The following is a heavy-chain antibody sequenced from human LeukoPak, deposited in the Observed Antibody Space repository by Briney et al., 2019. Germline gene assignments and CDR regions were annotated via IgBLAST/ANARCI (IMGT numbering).Heavy chain of an antibody. Sequence: GGSLRLSCAASGFTFSSYAMSWVRQAPGKGLEWVSAISGSDGTTYYADSVKGRFTISRDNSKYTLSLQMNSLRAEDTAVYYCANPPTVTKTRFDSWGQGTLVTVSS. CDR3: ANPPTVTKTRFDS. D-gene: IGHD4-17*01. CDR1: GFTFSSYA. J-gene: IGHJ5*01. V-gene: IGHV3-23*01. CDR2: ISGSDGTT.